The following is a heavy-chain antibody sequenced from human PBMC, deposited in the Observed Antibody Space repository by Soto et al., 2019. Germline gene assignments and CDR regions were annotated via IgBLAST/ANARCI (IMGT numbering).Heavy chain of an antibody. CDR1: GFTFTSSA. J-gene: IGHJ6*02. CDR3: AADVGATNYYGMDV. CDR2: IVVGSGNT. V-gene: IGHV1-58*01. Sequence: SAKVSCKASGFTFTSSAVQWVRQARGQRLEWIGWIVVGSGNTNYAQKFQERVTITRDMSTSTAYMELSSLRSEDTAVYYCAADVGATNYYGMDVWGQGTTVTVSS. D-gene: IGHD1-26*01.